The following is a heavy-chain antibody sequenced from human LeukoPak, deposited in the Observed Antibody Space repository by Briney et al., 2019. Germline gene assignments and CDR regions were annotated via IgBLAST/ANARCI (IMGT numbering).Heavy chain of an antibody. CDR1: GFTFSSYA. J-gene: IGHJ4*02. CDR3: AKDRMVRGVISKYYFDY. Sequence: GGSLRLSCAASGFTFSSYAMHWVRQAPGKGLEWVAVISYDGSNKYYADSVKGRFTISRDNSKNTLYLQMNSLRAEDTVVYYCAKDRMVRGVISKYYFDYWGQGTLVTVSS. D-gene: IGHD3-10*01. V-gene: IGHV3-30*04. CDR2: ISYDGSNK.